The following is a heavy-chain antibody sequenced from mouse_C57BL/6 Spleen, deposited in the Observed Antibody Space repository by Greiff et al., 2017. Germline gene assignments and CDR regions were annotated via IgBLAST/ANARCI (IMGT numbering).Heavy chain of an antibody. D-gene: IGHD1-1*01. CDR1: GYSFTGYY. V-gene: IGHV1-42*01. CDR2: INPSTGGT. J-gene: IGHJ2*01. CDR3: ARSGHYYGSSYEDFDY. Sequence: VQLQQSGPELVKPGASVKISCKASGYSFTGYYMNWVKQSPEKSLEWIGEINPSTGGTTYNQKFKAKATLTVDKSSSTAYMQLKSLTSEDSAVYYCARSGHYYGSSYEDFDYWGQGTTLTVSS.